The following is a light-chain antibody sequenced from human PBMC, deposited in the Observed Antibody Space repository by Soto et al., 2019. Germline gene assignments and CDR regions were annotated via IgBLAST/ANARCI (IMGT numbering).Light chain of an antibody. Sequence: QSALTQPASVSGSPGQSITISCTGTSSDVGTYNLVSWYQQHPDKAPKLIIYEGSKRPSGVSNRFSGSRFGNRASLTISGLQAEDEADYYCCSYAGNSTYVFGTGTKVTVL. CDR1: SSDVGTYNL. CDR3: CSYAGNSTYV. CDR2: EGS. V-gene: IGLV2-23*01. J-gene: IGLJ1*01.